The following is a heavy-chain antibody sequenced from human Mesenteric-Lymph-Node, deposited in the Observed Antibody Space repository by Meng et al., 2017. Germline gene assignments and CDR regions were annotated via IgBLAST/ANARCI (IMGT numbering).Heavy chain of an antibody. D-gene: IGHD6-13*01. J-gene: IGHJ4*02. V-gene: IGHV1-46*01. CDR2: INPSGGST. CDR1: GDTFTSHY. Sequence: QAQLVQSGAEVRRPGASVKVSCKASGDTFTSHYMHWVRQAPGQGLEWMGIINPSGGSTTFAQKFQGRVTMTRDTSTSTVYMELSSLTSDDTAVYYCARGLYTSSWYPPDYWGQGTLVTVSS. CDR3: ARGLYTSSWYPPDY.